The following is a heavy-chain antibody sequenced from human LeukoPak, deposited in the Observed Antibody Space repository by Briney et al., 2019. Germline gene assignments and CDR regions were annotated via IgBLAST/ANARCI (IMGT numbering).Heavy chain of an antibody. D-gene: IGHD2-8*01. CDR3: TRDYCTNGVCSQGYYYYMDV. CDR1: GYTFTSYY. CDR2: INPSGGST. V-gene: IGHV1-46*01. Sequence: ASVKVSCKASGYTFTSYYMHWVRQAPGQGLEWMGIINPSGGSTSYAQKFQGRVTMTRDTSTSTVYMELSSLRSEDTAVYYCTRDYCTNGVCSQGYYYYMDVWGKGTTVTVSS. J-gene: IGHJ6*03.